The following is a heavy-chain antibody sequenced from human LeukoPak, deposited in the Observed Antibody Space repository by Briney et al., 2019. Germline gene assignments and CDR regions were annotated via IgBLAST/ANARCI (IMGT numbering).Heavy chain of an antibody. CDR1: GFTFSSFE. CDR3: AREMDV. CDR2: ISNSGTTI. J-gene: IGHJ6*02. Sequence: PGGSLRLSCAASGFTFSSFEMIWARQAPGKGLEWVSYISNSGTTIYYRDSVKGRFTMSRDNAKNSLYLQMNSLRAEDTAVYYCAREMDVWGQGTTVTVSS. V-gene: IGHV3-48*03.